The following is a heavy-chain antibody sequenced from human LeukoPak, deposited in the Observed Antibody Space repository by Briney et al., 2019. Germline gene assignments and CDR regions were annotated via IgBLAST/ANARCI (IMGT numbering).Heavy chain of an antibody. V-gene: IGHV4-4*07. J-gene: IGHJ4*02. Sequence: PSETLSLTCTVSAGSISNYYWSWIRQPAGKGLEWIGRIYTNGKTNYNPSLKSRLTISVDTSKNQFSLKLSSVTAADTAVYYCARVVEGSDSSGYYLLYWGQGTLVTVSS. D-gene: IGHD3-22*01. CDR3: ARVVEGSDSSGYYLLY. CDR2: IYTNGKT. CDR1: AGSISNYY.